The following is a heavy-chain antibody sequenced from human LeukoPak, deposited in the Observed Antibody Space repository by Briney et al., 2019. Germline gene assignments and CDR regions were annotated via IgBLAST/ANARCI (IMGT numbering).Heavy chain of an antibody. J-gene: IGHJ4*02. Sequence: GGSLRLSCAASGFTSSSYGMHWVRQAPGKGLEWVAVISYDGSNKYYADSVKGRFTISRDNSKNTLYLQMNSLRAEGTAVYYCAKDLMVRGVTPDYWGQGTLVTVSS. CDR1: GFTSSSYG. D-gene: IGHD3-10*01. V-gene: IGHV3-30*18. CDR3: AKDLMVRGVTPDY. CDR2: ISYDGSNK.